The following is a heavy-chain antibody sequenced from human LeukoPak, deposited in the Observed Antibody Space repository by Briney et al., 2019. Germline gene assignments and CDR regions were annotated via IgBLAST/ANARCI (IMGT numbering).Heavy chain of an antibody. D-gene: IGHD2-15*01. CDR1: GGSFSGYY. CDR2: INHSGST. V-gene: IGHV4-34*01. Sequence: SETLSLTCAVYGGSFSGYYWSWIRQPPGKGLEWIGEINHSGSTNYNPSLKSRVTISVDTSKNQFSLKLSSVTAADTAVYYCVKGGLVVVVAATIHSYYGMDVWGQGTTVTVSS. CDR3: VKGGLVVVVAATIHSYYGMDV. J-gene: IGHJ6*02.